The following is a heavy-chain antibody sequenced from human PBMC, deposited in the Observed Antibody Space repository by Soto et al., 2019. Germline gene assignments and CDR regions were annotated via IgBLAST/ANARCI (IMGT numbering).Heavy chain of an antibody. Sequence: PSETLSLTCTVSGDSINNGDCYWSWLRQLPGKGLEWIGYIYYSGSKYYNPSLKSRVSMSVDTSKNHFSLNLTSVTAADTAVYYCAREKEDDSGEYNAFDIWGQGTVVTV. V-gene: IGHV4-30-4*01. CDR2: IYYSGSK. CDR1: GDSINNGDCY. J-gene: IGHJ3*02. D-gene: IGHD4-17*01. CDR3: AREKEDDSGEYNAFDI.